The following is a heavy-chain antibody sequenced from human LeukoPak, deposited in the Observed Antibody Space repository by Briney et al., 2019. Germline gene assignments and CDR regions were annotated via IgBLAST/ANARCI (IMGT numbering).Heavy chain of an antibody. CDR3: ARGGRYSPFDY. V-gene: IGHV3-7*01. Sequence: GGSLRLSCAASGFTFSSYWMSWVRQAPGKGVERVANIKQDGSEKYYVDSVKGRFTISRDNAKNSLYLQMNSLRAEDTAVYYCARGGRYSPFDYWGQGTLVTVSS. J-gene: IGHJ4*02. D-gene: IGHD5-18*01. CDR2: IKQDGSEK. CDR1: GFTFSSYW.